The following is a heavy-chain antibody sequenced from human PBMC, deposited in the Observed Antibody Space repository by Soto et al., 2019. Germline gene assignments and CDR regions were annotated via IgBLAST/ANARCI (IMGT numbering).Heavy chain of an antibody. CDR1: GFTFSNYA. V-gene: IGHV3-23*01. D-gene: IGHD3-22*01. J-gene: IGHJ4*02. CDR2: ISSSGGST. CDR3: AKIKSGDSSGYYGLDY. Sequence: GGSLRLSCAASGFTFSNYAMNWVRQAPGKGLEWVSAISSSGGSTYYADSVKGRFTISRDNSKNTLFLQMNSLMAEDPAVYYCAKIKSGDSSGYYGLDYWGQGTLVTVSS.